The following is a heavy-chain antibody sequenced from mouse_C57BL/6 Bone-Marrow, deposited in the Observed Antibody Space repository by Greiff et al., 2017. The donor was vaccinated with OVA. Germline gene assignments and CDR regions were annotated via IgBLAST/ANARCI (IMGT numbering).Heavy chain of an antibody. CDR2: ISGGGGNT. CDR3: ARRLLFAY. J-gene: IGHJ3*01. Sequence: EVMLVESGGGLVKPGGSLKLSCAASGFTFSSYTMSWVRQTPEKRLEWVATISGGGGNTYYPDSVKGRFTISRDNAKNTLYLQMSRLRSEDTALYYCARRLLFAYWGQGTLVTVSA. CDR1: GFTFSSYT. D-gene: IGHD2-3*01. V-gene: IGHV5-9*01.